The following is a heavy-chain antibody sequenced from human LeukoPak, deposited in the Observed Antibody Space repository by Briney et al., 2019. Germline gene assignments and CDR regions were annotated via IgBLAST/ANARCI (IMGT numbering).Heavy chain of an antibody. D-gene: IGHD2-15*01. V-gene: IGHV3-23*01. CDR3: AKEPVVVVAATPDAFDI. CDR1: GFTFSSYA. CDR2: ISGSGGST. J-gene: IGHJ3*02. Sequence: GGSLRLSWAASGFTFSSYAMSWVRQAPGKGLEWVSGISGSGGSTHYADSVKDRFTISRDNSKHTLYLQMNSLRAEDTAVYYCAKEPVVVVAATPDAFDIWGQGTMVTVSS.